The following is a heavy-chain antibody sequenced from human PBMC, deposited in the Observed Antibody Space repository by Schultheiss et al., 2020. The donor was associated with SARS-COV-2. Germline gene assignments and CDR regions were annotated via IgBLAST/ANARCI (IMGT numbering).Heavy chain of an antibody. Sequence: TLSLTCTVSGGSVSSGSYYWGWIRQPPGKGLEWIGYIYYSGSTNYNPSLKSRVTISVDTSKNQFSLKLSSVTAADTAVYYCARDRLYYYDSSGYYDAFDYWGQGTLVTVSS. CDR3: ARDRLYYYDSSGYYDAFDY. V-gene: IGHV4-61*01. CDR2: IYYSGST. D-gene: IGHD3-22*01. J-gene: IGHJ4*02. CDR1: GGSVSSGSYY.